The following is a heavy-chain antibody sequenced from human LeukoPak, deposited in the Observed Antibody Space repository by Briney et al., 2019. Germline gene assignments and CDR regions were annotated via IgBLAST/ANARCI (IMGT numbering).Heavy chain of an antibody. CDR1: GFTFDDYA. Sequence: PGGSLRLSCAASGFTFDDYAMHWVRQAPGKGLEWVSGISWNSGSIGYADSVKGRFTISRDNAKNSLYLQMNSLRAEDTAVYYCARDRGDTNPSLGSGWYENWFDPWGQGTLVTVSS. CDR2: ISWNSGSI. J-gene: IGHJ5*02. V-gene: IGHV3-9*01. CDR3: ARDRGDTNPSLGSGWYENWFDP. D-gene: IGHD6-19*01.